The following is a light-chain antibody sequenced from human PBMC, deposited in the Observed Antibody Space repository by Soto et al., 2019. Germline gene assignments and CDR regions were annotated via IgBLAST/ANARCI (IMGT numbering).Light chain of an antibody. CDR1: QSVSSN. CDR2: DAS. V-gene: IGKV3-11*01. CDR3: QQRNNWPPIT. Sequence: EIVLTQSPATLSFSPGEKATLSFRARQSVSSNLAWYQQKPGQAPRLLIYDASNRATGTPARFSGSGSGTDFTLTISSLEPEDFAVYYCQQRNNWPPITFGQGTRLEIK. J-gene: IGKJ5*01.